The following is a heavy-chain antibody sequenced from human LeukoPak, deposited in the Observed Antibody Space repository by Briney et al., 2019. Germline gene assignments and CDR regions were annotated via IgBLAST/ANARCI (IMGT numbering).Heavy chain of an antibody. Sequence: PSETLSLTCAVYGGSFSGYYWSWIRQPPGKGLEWVSSISSSSSYIYHADSVKGRFTISRDNAKNSLYLQMNSLRAEDTAVYYCARDRRHRFGELFPWGQGTRVTVSS. CDR1: GGSFSGYY. CDR2: ISSSSSYI. J-gene: IGHJ4*02. V-gene: IGHV3-21*01. D-gene: IGHD3-10*01. CDR3: ARDRRHRFGELFP.